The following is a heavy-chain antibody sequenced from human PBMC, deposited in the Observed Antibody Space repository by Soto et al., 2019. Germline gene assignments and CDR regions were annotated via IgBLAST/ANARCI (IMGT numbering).Heavy chain of an antibody. CDR3: AKVYGVGTAMVTYYFDY. V-gene: IGHV3-23*01. D-gene: IGHD5-18*01. CDR1: GFTFSSYA. CDR2: ISGSGGST. Sequence: GGSLRLSCAASGFTFSSYAMSWVRQAPGKGLEWVSAISGSGGSTYYADSVKGRLTISRDNSKNTLYLQMNSLRAEDTAVYYCAKVYGVGTAMVTYYFDYWGQGTLVTVSS. J-gene: IGHJ4*02.